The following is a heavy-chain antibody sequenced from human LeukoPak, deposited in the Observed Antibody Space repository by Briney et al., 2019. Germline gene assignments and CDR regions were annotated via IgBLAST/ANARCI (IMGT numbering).Heavy chain of an antibody. D-gene: IGHD3-10*01. CDR3: TSHYGSGGF. Sequence: PGGSLRLSCAASGFSFSDAWMIWVRQAPGKGLELVGRIKSRTDGGTTEYPPSVKGRFTISRDGSRKMLYLQMNSLKIEDTAVYYCTSHYGSGGFWGQGTLVTVSS. J-gene: IGHJ4*02. CDR1: GFSFSDAW. V-gene: IGHV3-15*07. CDR2: IKSRTDGGTT.